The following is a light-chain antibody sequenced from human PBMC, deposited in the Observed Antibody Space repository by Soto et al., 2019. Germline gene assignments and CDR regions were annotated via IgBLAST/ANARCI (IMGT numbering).Light chain of an antibody. CDR2: GAS. Sequence: ELVTAAPPRTPSVSPCERSTFSCRASQSVSSNLAWYQQKPGQAPRLLIYGASIRATGIPARFSGSGSGTEFTLTISTLQSDDFAIYYCQHSNNWPPWTFGQGTKVDI. CDR3: QHSNNWPPWT. V-gene: IGKV3-15*01. CDR1: QSVSSN. J-gene: IGKJ1*01.